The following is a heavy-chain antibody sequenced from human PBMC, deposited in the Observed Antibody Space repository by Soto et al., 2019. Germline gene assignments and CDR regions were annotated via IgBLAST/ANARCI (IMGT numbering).Heavy chain of an antibody. CDR2: IIPIFGTA. CDR1: GGTFSSYA. CDR3: ARESEDGFDNGNDAFDI. V-gene: IGHV1-69*01. J-gene: IGHJ3*02. Sequence: QVQLVQSGAEVKKPGSSVKVSCKASGGTFSSYAISWVRQAPGQGLEWMGGIIPIFGTANYAQKFQGRVTITADESMSTAYMELSSLRSEDTAVYYCARESEDGFDNGNDAFDIWGQGTMVTVSS. D-gene: IGHD5-12*01.